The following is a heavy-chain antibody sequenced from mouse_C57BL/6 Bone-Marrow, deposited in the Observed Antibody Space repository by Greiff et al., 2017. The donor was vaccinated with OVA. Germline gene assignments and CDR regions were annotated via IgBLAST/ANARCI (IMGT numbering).Heavy chain of an antibody. J-gene: IGHJ1*03. CDR3: SFYYGNSYRYCDV. V-gene: IGHV1-39*01. CDR2: INPNYVTT. D-gene: IGHD1-1*01. Sequence: VQLQQSGPELVKPGASVKISCKASGYSLTDYNMNWVKQSNGKSLEWIGVINPNYVTTSYNQKFKGKGTLTVDQASSTAYMQLNRLTSEDSAVYYCSFYYGNSYRYCDVWGTGTTVTVSS. CDR1: GYSLTDYN.